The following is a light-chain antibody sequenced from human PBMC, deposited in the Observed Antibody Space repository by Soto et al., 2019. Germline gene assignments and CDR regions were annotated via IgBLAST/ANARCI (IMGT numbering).Light chain of an antibody. Sequence: EIVLTQSPATLSLSPGARATLSCRASQSVSSYLAGYQQKPGQAPRLLIYDASNRATGIPARFSGSGSETDFTLTISSLEPEDFAVYYCQQRSNWPLTFGGGTKVEIK. CDR2: DAS. J-gene: IGKJ4*02. CDR3: QQRSNWPLT. CDR1: QSVSSY. V-gene: IGKV3-11*01.